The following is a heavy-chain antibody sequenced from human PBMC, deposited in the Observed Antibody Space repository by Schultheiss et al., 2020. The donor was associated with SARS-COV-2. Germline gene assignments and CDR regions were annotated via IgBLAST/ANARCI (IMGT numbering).Heavy chain of an antibody. CDR2: INHSGST. CDR1: GGSFSGYY. V-gene: IGHV4-34*01. Sequence: GSLRLSCAVYGGSFSGYYWSWIRQPPGKGLEWIGEINHSGSTNYNPSLKSRVTISVDKSKNQYSLRLSSVTAADTAMYYCARARYSSGWYSGFDYWGQGTLVTVSS. J-gene: IGHJ4*02. CDR3: ARARYSSGWYSGFDY. D-gene: IGHD6-19*01.